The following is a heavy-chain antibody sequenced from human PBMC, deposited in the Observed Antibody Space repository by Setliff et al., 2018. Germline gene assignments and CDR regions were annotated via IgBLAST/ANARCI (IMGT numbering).Heavy chain of an antibody. CDR2: ISPYSGNT. CDR3: SRLVRYCTTTTCQRASGDVY. D-gene: IGHD2-8*01. Sequence: GASVKVSCKASGYTFTNYGVTWVRQAPGQGLEWMGWISPYSGNTYYAPELQGRVTLTTDTSTTTAYLELRSLTSDDTAVYYCSRLVRYCTTTTCQRASGDVYWGQGTLVTVSS. J-gene: IGHJ4*02. CDR1: GYTFTNYG. V-gene: IGHV1-18*01.